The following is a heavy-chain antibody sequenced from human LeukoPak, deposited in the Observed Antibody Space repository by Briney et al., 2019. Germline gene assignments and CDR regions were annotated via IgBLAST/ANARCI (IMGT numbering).Heavy chain of an antibody. J-gene: IGHJ5*02. Sequence: GGSLRLSCAASGFTFNIYMMHWVRQAPGKGLEWVSSISSSSGYIYYADSVKGRFTISRDNAKNSLYLQMNNLGVEDAAVYYCVREVGAASQDKNCFDPWGQGTLVTVSS. CDR2: ISSSSGYI. D-gene: IGHD1-26*01. CDR3: VREVGAASQDKNCFDP. CDR1: GFTFNIYM. V-gene: IGHV3-21*01.